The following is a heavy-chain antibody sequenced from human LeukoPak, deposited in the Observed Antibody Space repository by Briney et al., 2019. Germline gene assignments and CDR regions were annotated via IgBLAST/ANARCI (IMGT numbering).Heavy chain of an antibody. Sequence: PGGSLRLSCAAPGFTFSSYAMSWVRQAPGKGLEWVSAISGSGDSTYYTDSEKGRFTISRDNSKNTLYLKMNSLRAEDTAVYYCAKKVPANWGSYFDYWGQGTLVTVSS. CDR2: ISGSGDST. V-gene: IGHV3-23*01. D-gene: IGHD7-27*01. J-gene: IGHJ4*02. CDR1: GFTFSSYA. CDR3: AKKVPANWGSYFDY.